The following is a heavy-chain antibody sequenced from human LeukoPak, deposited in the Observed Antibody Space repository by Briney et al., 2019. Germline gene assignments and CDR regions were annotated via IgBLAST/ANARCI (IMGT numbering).Heavy chain of an antibody. CDR1: GGSFSGYY. J-gene: IGHJ4*02. V-gene: IGHV4-34*01. CDR2: INHSGST. Sequence: SETLSLTCAVYGGSFSGYYWSWIRQPPGKGLEWIGEINHSGSTNYNPSLKSRVTISVDTSKNQFSLKLSSVTAADTAVYYCARDPGVYYYDSSALDYWGQGTLVTVSS. D-gene: IGHD3-22*01. CDR3: ARDPGVYYYDSSALDY.